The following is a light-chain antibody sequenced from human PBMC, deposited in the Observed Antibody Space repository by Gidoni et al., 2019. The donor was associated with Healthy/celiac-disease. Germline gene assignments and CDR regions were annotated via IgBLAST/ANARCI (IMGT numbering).Light chain of an antibody. CDR3: QQYNSYSGT. CDR2: DAS. J-gene: IGKJ1*01. Sequence: DIQMTQSPSTLSASVGDRVTIHCRASQSISSWLALYQQKTGKAPKLLIYDASSLESGVPSRFSGSGSGTEFTLTNSSLQPDDFSTYYCQQYNSYSGTFGQGTKVEIK. V-gene: IGKV1-5*01. CDR1: QSISSW.